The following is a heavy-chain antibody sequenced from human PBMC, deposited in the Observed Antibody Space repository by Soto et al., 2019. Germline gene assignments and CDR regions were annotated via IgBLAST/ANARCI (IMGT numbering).Heavy chain of an antibody. Sequence: PXGSLRLPCAASGFIFSSYPMHWVRQAPGKGLEWVGVITYDGSNQYYADSVKGRFTISRDNSRNMLFLQMNSLRPDDTAVYYCARDPSGSYPEFDYWGQGTLVTVSS. CDR3: ARDPSGSYPEFDY. D-gene: IGHD1-26*01. J-gene: IGHJ4*02. V-gene: IGHV3-30-3*01. CDR2: ITYDGSNQ. CDR1: GFIFSSYP.